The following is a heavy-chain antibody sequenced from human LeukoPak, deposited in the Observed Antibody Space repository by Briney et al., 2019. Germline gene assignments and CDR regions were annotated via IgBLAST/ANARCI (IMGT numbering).Heavy chain of an antibody. Sequence: GGSLRLSCAASGFTFSSYAMSWVRQAPGKGLEWVSAIIGRGGSTYYADSVKGRFTISRDNSKNTLYLQMNSLRAEDTAVYYCARDRPKQSTLYYYYMDVWGKGTTVTVSS. CDR1: GFTFSSYA. V-gene: IGHV3-23*01. D-gene: IGHD6-19*01. CDR2: IIGRGGST. CDR3: ARDRPKQSTLYYYYMDV. J-gene: IGHJ6*03.